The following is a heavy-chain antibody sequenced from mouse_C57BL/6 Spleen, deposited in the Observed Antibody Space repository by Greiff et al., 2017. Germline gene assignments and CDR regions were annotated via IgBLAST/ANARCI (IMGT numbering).Heavy chain of an antibody. CDR2: IDPSDRYT. D-gene: IGHD1-1*01. V-gene: IGHV1-59*01. CDR1: GYTFTSYW. CDR3: ARKVITTDYYAMDY. Sequence: VQLQQPGAELVRPGTSVKLSCKASGYTFTSYWMHWVKQRPGQGLEWTGAIDPSDRYTNYNQKFKGKATLTVDTSSSTAYMQLSSLTSEDSAVYYCARKVITTDYYAMDYWGQGTSVTVSS. J-gene: IGHJ4*01.